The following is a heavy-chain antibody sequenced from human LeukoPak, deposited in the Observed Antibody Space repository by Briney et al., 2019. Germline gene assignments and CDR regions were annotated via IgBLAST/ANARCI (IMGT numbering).Heavy chain of an antibody. V-gene: IGHV3-23*01. D-gene: IGHD6-6*01. CDR3: ARDRRGSIAG. CDR2: ISGSGGNT. J-gene: IGHJ4*02. CDR1: GFTFSSFA. Sequence: SGGSLRLSCAASGFTFSSFAMSWVRQTPEKGLEWVSGISGSGGNTYYADSVKGRFTISRDNSKNTLYLQMNSLRAEDTAVYYCARDRRGSIAGWGQGTLVTVSS.